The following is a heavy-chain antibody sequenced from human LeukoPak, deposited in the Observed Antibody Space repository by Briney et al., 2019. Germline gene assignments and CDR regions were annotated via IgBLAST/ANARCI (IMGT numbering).Heavy chain of an antibody. CDR1: GFTFSDYY. CDR2: ISSSGSTI. J-gene: IGHJ4*02. V-gene: IGHV3-11*04. Sequence: PGGSLRLSXAASGFTFSDYYMSWIRQAPGKGLEWVSYISSSGSTIYYADSVKGRFTISRDNAKNSLYLQMNSLRAEDTAVYYCARVKGSSSWPFDYWGQGTLVTVSS. D-gene: IGHD6-13*01. CDR3: ARVKGSSSWPFDY.